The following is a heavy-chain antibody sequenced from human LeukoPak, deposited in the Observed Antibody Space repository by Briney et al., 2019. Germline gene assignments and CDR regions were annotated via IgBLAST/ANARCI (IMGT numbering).Heavy chain of an antibody. D-gene: IGHD3-22*01. CDR2: IWYDGSNK. J-gene: IGHJ4*02. CDR1: GFTFCSYG. Sequence: GVSVRFSCAASGFTFCSYGMLWVPQAQGMGLVGLAVIWYDGSNKYYADSVKGRFTSSRDNSKNTLYLQMTSLRAEDTAVYYCARGPHSIYDSSGYYLLPRLDYWGQGTLVTVSS. CDR3: ARGPHSIYDSSGYYLLPRLDY. V-gene: IGHV3-33*01.